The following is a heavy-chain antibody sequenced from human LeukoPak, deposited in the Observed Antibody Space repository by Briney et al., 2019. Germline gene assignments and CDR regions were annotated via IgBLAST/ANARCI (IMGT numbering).Heavy chain of an antibody. V-gene: IGHV1-18*01. CDR1: GYTFTSYG. Sequence: ASVKVSCKASGYTFTSYGISWVRQAPGQGLEWMGWISAYNGNTNYAQKLQGRVTMTTDTSTSTAYMELRSLRSDDTAVYYCARDREYNWNLYYYYYYMDVWGKGTTVTVSS. CDR2: ISAYNGNT. D-gene: IGHD1-20*01. J-gene: IGHJ6*03. CDR3: ARDREYNWNLYYYYYYMDV.